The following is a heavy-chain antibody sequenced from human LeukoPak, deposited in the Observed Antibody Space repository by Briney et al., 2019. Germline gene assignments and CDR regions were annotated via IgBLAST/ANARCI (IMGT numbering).Heavy chain of an antibody. V-gene: IGHV4-30-4*01. D-gene: IGHD3-22*01. CDR2: IYYSGST. J-gene: IGHJ4*02. CDR1: GGSISSGDYY. CDR3: ARGNRDYYDSSGFIKY. Sequence: KTSETLSLTCTVSGGSISSGDYYWSWIRQPPGKGLEWIGYIYYSGSTYYNPSLKSRVTISVDTSKNQFSLKLSSVTAADTAVYYCARGNRDYYDSSGFIKYWGQGTLVTVSS.